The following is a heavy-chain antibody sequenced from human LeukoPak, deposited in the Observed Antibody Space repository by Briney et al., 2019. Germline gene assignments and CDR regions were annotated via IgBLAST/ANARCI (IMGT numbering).Heavy chain of an antibody. Sequence: GGSLNLSCEASGFTFSDYYMSWIPKAPGKGLEWVSYISSSGSTIYYADSVKGRFTIARDNAKNSLYLQMNSLRAEDTAVYYCARDTLWVSAGSDYWGQGTLVTVSS. D-gene: IGHD3-16*01. J-gene: IGHJ4*02. CDR1: GFTFSDYY. V-gene: IGHV3-11*04. CDR2: ISSSGSTI. CDR3: ARDTLWVSAGSDY.